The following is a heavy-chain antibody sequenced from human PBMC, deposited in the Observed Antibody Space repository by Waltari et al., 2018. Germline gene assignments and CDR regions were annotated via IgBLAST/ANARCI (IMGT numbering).Heavy chain of an antibody. V-gene: IGHV3-74*01. Sequence: EEQLVESGGGLAQPGESLRLSCAASGFTFSRYWMDWVRQAPGKGLVWVSRISGDGSSTTYADSVKGRFTSSRDNAKNTLYVQMNRLRAEDTAVYYCARVATKTYSSPVPGRPYYYGMDVWGQGTTVTVSS. CDR3: ARVATKTYSSPVPGRPYYYGMDV. CDR1: GFTFSRYW. J-gene: IGHJ6*02. CDR2: ISGDGSST. D-gene: IGHD3-22*01.